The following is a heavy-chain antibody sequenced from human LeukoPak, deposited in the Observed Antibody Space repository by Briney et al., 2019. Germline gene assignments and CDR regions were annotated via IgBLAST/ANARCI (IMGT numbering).Heavy chain of an antibody. CDR2: ISYDGSNK. CDR1: GFTFSSYG. D-gene: IGHD3-9*01. J-gene: IGHJ4*02. V-gene: IGHV3-30*18. Sequence: PGGSLRLSCAASGFTFSSYGMHWVRQAPGKGLEWVAVISYDGSNKYYADSVKDRFTISRDNSKNTLYLQMNSLRAEDTAVYYCAKEEYYDILTGVDYWGQGTLVTVSS. CDR3: AKEEYYDILTGVDY.